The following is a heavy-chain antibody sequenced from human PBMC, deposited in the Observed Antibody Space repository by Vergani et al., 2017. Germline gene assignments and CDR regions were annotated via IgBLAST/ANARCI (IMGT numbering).Heavy chain of an antibody. CDR2: IYYSGST. V-gene: IGHV4-39*01. CDR3: ARSTTVTTFLDY. J-gene: IGHJ4*02. D-gene: IGHD4-17*01. Sequence: QLQLQESGPGLVKPSETLSLTCTVSGGSISSSSYYWGWIRQPPGKGLEWIGSIYYSGSTYYNPSLKSRVTISVDTSKNQFSLKLSSVTAADTAVYYCARSTTVTTFLDYWGQGTLVTVSS. CDR1: GGSISSSSYY.